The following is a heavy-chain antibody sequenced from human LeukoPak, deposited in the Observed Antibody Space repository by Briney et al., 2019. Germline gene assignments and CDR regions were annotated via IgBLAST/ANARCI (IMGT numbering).Heavy chain of an antibody. CDR3: ARTPGGYCSGGSCYGFYMDV. D-gene: IGHD2-15*01. J-gene: IGHJ6*03. V-gene: IGHV4-59*01. CDR2: IYYSGST. CDR1: GGSISGYY. Sequence: PSETLSLTCTVSGGSISGYYWSWIRQPPGKGLEWIGYIYYSGSTNYNPSLKSRVTISVDTSKNQFSLKLSSVTAADTAVYYCARTPGGYCSGGSCYGFYMDVWGKGTTVTVSS.